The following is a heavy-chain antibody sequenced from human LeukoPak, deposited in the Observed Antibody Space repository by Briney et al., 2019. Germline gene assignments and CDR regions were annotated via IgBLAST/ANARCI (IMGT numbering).Heavy chain of an antibody. Sequence: ASVKVSCKASGYTFTSYDINWVRQATGQGLEWMGWMNPNSGNTGYAQKFQGRVTMTRNTSISTAYMELSSLRSEDTAVYYCARASSREWLLYEGNWFDPWGQGTLVTVSS. D-gene: IGHD3-3*01. J-gene: IGHJ5*02. CDR2: MNPNSGNT. CDR1: GYTFTSYD. V-gene: IGHV1-8*01. CDR3: ARASSREWLLYEGNWFDP.